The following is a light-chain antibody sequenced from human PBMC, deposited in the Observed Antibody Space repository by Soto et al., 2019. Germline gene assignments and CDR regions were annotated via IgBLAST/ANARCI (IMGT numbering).Light chain of an antibody. V-gene: IGKV3-15*01. Sequence: EIVMTQSPATLSVSPGERGTRSCRASQSVSSSLAWYQQKPGQAPRLLIYGASTRATGIPARFSGSGSGTEFTLTISSLQSEDFAVYYCQQYNNWPQWTFGQGTKVDIK. CDR3: QQYNNWPQWT. CDR1: QSVSSS. CDR2: GAS. J-gene: IGKJ1*01.